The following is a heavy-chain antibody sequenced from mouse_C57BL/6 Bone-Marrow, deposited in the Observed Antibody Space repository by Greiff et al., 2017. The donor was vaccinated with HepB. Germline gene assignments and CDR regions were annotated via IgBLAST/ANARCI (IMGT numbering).Heavy chain of an antibody. CDR1: GFTFSSYG. CDR3: ARSTTVVAHYYAMDY. D-gene: IGHD1-1*01. Sequence: EVKLVESGGDLVKPGGSLKLSCAASGFTFSSYGMSWVRQTRDKRLEWVATISSGGSYTYYPDSVKGRFTISRDNAKNTLYLQMSSLKSEDTAMYYCARSTTVVAHYYAMDYWGQGTSVTVSS. J-gene: IGHJ4*01. CDR2: ISSGGSYT. V-gene: IGHV5-6*01.